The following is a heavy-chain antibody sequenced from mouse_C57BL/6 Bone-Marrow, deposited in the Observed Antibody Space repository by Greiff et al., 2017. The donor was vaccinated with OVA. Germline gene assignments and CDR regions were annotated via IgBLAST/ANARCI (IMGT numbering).Heavy chain of an antibody. V-gene: IGHV1-55*01. J-gene: IGHJ4*01. CDR1: GYTFTSYW. Sequence: QVQLQQPGAELVKPGASVKMSCKASGYTFTSYWITWVKQRPGQGLEWIGDIYPGSGSTNYNEKFKSKATLTVDTSSSTAYMQLSSLTSEDSAVYYCARWGANWDHYYAMDYWGQGTSVTVSS. CDR2: IYPGSGST. D-gene: IGHD4-1*01. CDR3: ARWGANWDHYYAMDY.